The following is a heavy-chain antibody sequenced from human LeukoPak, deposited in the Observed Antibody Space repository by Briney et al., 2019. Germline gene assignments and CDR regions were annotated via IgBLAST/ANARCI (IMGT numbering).Heavy chain of an antibody. D-gene: IGHD2-2*01. CDR1: GFTFSGYS. V-gene: IGHV3-21*01. CDR3: ARGGDCGTTSCYYFDF. J-gene: IGHJ4*02. CDR2: VSTTGYYI. Sequence: NPGGSLRLSCAASGFTFSGYSMNWVRQAPGKGLEWVSSVSTTGYYIYYADSVKGRFSISRDNAKNSLYLQMNSLRAEDTAVYYCARGGDCGTTSCYYFDFWGQGTRVTVSS.